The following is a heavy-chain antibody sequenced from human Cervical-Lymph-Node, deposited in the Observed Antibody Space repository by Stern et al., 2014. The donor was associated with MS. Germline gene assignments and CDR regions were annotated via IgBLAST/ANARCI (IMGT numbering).Heavy chain of an antibody. CDR3: ARKGTYGLDF. D-gene: IGHD3-10*01. Sequence: EVQLVQSGAEVNKPGESLKISCKGSGYNFASYWLRWGRQVPGKGLEWMGIIYPDDSDTRYTPSFQGQVTMSADKSIATAVLQWSSLKASDTAFYFCARKGTYGLDFWGQGALVTVSS. J-gene: IGHJ4*02. CDR1: GYNFASYW. V-gene: IGHV5-51*01. CDR2: IYPDDSDT.